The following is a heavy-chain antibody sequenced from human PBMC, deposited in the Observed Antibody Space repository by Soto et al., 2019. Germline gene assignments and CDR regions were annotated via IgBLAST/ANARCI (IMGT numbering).Heavy chain of an antibody. CDR1: GYTFTSYT. J-gene: IGHJ5*02. D-gene: IGHD6-6*01. CDR3: ARSLNTQYSSSPATWFDP. V-gene: IGHV1-3*05. CDR2: INAGHGNR. Sequence: QVQLVQSGAEEKKPGASLKVSCKASGYTFTSYTLHWVRQAPGQSLEWMGWINAGHGNRKYSQNFQGRVTITRDTSANTADMELSSLRSEDTAVYYCARSLNTQYSSSPATWFDPWGQGTLVTVSS.